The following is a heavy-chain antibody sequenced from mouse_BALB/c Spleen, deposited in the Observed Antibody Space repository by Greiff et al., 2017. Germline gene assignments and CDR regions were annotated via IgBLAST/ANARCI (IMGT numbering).Heavy chain of an antibody. J-gene: IGHJ2*01. Sequence: QVQLQQSGAELVRPGSSVKISCTASGYAFSSYWMNWVKQRPGQGLEWIGQIYPGDGDTNYNGKFKGKATLTADKSSSTAYMQLSSLTSEDSADYYCERETTVVAPYYFDYWGQGTTLTVSS. CDR2: IYPGDGDT. D-gene: IGHD1-1*01. CDR1: GYAFSSYW. V-gene: IGHV1-80*01. CDR3: ERETTVVAPYYFDY.